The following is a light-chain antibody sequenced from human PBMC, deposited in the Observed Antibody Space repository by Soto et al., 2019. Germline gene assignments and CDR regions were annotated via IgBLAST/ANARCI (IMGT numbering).Light chain of an antibody. CDR2: AAS. CDR3: QQYENLPT. V-gene: IGKV1-33*01. J-gene: IGKJ5*01. CDR1: RTVSIY. Sequence: IPLTQSPSSLAASVGDRLTLTCRASRTVSIYLNWYQHKPGKGPTLLIHAASNLQIGVPSRFSGSGSGTDFTFTISSLQPEDIATYYCQQYENLPTFGQGTRLEIK.